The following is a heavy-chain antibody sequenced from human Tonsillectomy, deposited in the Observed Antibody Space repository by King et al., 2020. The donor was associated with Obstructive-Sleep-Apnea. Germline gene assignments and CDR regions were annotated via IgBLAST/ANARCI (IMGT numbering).Heavy chain of an antibody. V-gene: IGHV3-66*01. Sequence: QLVQSGGGLVQPGGSLRLSCAASGFTVSSNYMSWVRQAPGKGLEWVSVIYSCESTYYADSVKGRFTISRDNSKNTLDLQMNSLRAEDTAVYYCARDFLDSGGYYYYGMDVWGQGTTVTVSS. D-gene: IGHD1-26*01. CDR2: IYSCEST. J-gene: IGHJ6*02. CDR1: GFTVSSNY. CDR3: ARDFLDSGGYYYYGMDV.